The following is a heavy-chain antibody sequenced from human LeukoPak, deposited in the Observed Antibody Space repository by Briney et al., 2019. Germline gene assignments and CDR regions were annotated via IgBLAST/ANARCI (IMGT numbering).Heavy chain of an antibody. CDR2: VRFDGSYQ. CDR1: GFSFDNHG. J-gene: IGHJ4*02. Sequence: PGGSLRLSCATSGFSFDNHGMHWVRQAPGKGLEWVTFVRFDGSYQLYTDSVEGRFTISRDNSKSTLYLQMTSLRPEDTALYYCAKDRTFEEYSFDFWGRGTLVTVSS. V-gene: IGHV3-30*02. D-gene: IGHD3-10*01. CDR3: AKDRTFEEYSFDF.